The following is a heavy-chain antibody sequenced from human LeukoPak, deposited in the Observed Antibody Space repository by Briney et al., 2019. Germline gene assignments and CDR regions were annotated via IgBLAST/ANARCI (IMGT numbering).Heavy chain of an antibody. CDR2: INPNSGGT. D-gene: IGHD3-22*01. J-gene: IGHJ6*03. CDR1: GYTFYGYY. V-gene: IGHV1-2*02. CDR3: ARAQYYYDSSGYYYGYYYYYMDV. Sequence: ASVRVSCKASGYTFYGYYMHWVRQAPGQGLEWMGWINPNSGGTNYAQKFQGRVTMTRDTSISTAYMELSRLRSDDTAVYYCARAQYYYDSSGYYYGYYYYYMDVWGKGTTVTVSS.